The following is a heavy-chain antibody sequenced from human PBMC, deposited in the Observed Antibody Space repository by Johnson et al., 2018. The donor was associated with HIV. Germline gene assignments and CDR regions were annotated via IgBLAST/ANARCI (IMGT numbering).Heavy chain of an antibody. Sequence: MHLVESGGGVVQPGRSLRLSCAASGFTFSNYGMHWVRQGPGKGLEWVAVISYDGTNNYYADSVQGRFTLSRDNSKNTLHLQMNSLTIEDTAVYYCAKTSRRGILDAFDLWGQGTMVIVS. D-gene: IGHD1-14*01. CDR1: GFTFSNYG. V-gene: IGHV3-30*18. CDR2: ISYDGTNN. CDR3: AKTSRRGILDAFDL. J-gene: IGHJ3*01.